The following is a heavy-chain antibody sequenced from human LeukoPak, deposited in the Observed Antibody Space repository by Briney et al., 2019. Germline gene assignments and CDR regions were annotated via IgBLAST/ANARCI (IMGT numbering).Heavy chain of an antibody. J-gene: IGHJ4*02. CDR1: GFTYSSYA. CDR3: AGKVVPRNGDDYFDY. D-gene: IGHD2-21*01. CDR2: INSDGRT. V-gene: IGHV3-23*01. Sequence: GGSLRLSCAASGFTYSSYAMFWLRQAPGKGLEWVSSINSDGRTFYGDSVKGRFATSRDNSKNTLFLQMNNLRADDTAVYYCAGKVVPRNGDDYFDYWGQGTQVTVSS.